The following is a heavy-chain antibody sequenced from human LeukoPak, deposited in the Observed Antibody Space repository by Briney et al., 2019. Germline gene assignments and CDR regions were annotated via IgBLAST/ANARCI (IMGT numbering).Heavy chain of an antibody. CDR3: AKDWYYYGSGNYYMDV. CDR2: ISYDGSNK. V-gene: IGHV3-30*04. Sequence: GSLRLSCAASGFTFSSYAMHWVRQAPGKGLEWVAVISYDGSNKYYADSVKGRFTISRDNSKNTLYLQMNSLRAEDTAVYYCAKDWYYYGSGNYYMDVWGKGTTVTVSS. J-gene: IGHJ6*03. CDR1: GFTFSSYA. D-gene: IGHD3-10*01.